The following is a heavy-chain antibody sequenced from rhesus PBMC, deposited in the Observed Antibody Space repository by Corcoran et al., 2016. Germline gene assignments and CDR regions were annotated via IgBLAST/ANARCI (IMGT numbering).Heavy chain of an antibody. CDR3: ARIIFYSWYYFDF. CDR1: GGSIRDDYY. V-gene: IGHV2-95*01. Sequence: ESGPGLVKPSETLSRTCAASGGSIRDDYYWSWIRRHQGPALEWLTSIYWNDSKDYSTSLKTRLTISKDTSKNQVVLTRTNMDPVDTATYYCARIIFYSWYYFDFWGQGVLVTVSS. D-gene: IGHD1-1-1*01. CDR2: IYWNDSK. J-gene: IGHJ4*01.